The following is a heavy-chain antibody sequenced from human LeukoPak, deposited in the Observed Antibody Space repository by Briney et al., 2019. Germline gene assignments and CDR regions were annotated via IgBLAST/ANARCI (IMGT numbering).Heavy chain of an antibody. J-gene: IGHJ3*01. V-gene: IGHV5-51*01. D-gene: IGHD3-22*01. Sequence: GESLKISCKGSGYKFNAYWIAWVRQMPGKGLEWMGIIYPDDSDTRYSPSFQGQVTISADKSVSIAYLQWSSLKASDTAMYYCARPNITSYYDSRGYDALGVWGQGTMVIVSS. CDR3: ARPNITSYYDSRGYDALGV. CDR2: IYPDDSDT. CDR1: GYKFNAYW.